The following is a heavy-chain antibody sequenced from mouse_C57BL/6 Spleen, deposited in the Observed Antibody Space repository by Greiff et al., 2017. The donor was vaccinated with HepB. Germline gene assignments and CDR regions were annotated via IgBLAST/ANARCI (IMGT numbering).Heavy chain of an antibody. CDR2: IDPSDSYT. V-gene: IGHV1-50*01. D-gene: IGHD3-2*02. Sequence: QVQLQQPGAELVKPGASVKLSCKASGYTFTSYWMQWVKQRPGQGLEWIGEIDPSDSYTNYNQKFKGKATLTVDTSSSTAYMQLSSLTSEDSAVYYCARGETAQAPDYWGQGTTLTVSS. J-gene: IGHJ2*01. CDR3: ARGETAQAPDY. CDR1: GYTFTSYW.